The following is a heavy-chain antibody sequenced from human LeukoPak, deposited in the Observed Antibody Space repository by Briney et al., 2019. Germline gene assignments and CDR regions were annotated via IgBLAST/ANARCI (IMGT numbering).Heavy chain of an antibody. V-gene: IGHV5-51*01. J-gene: IGHJ4*02. CDR1: GYSFTNYW. CDR3: ARRYCSSTSCRGDFDY. Sequence: GESLKISCKGSGYSFTNYWTAWVRQMPGKGLEWMGIIYPGDSDTRYSPSFQGQVTISADESITTAYLQWSSLKASDTAMYYCARRYCSSTSCRGDFDYWGQGTLVTVSS. D-gene: IGHD2-2*01. CDR2: IYPGDSDT.